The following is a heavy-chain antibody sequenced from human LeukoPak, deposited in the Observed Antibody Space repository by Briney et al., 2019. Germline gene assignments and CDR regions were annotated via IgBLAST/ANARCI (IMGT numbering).Heavy chain of an antibody. V-gene: IGHV3-23*01. J-gene: IGHJ4*02. CDR2: VSGSGSST. CDR1: GFTFSNYA. D-gene: IGHD2-2*01. Sequence: GGSLRLSCAASGFTFSNYAMNWVRQAPGEGLEGVSVVSGSGSSTNYAASVKGRFTISRDNSKNTLYLQMNSLRAEDTAVYYCAKAVTAAGTNYWGQGTLVTVSS. CDR3: AKAVTAAGTNY.